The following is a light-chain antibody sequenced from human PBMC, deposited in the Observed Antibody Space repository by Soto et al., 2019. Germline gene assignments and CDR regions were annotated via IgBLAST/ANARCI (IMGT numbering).Light chain of an antibody. CDR3: QKYDHAPLT. CDR1: QGIGNY. V-gene: IGKV1-27*01. Sequence: DIQMTQSPSTLSGSVGDRVTITFLASQGIGNYLAWYQQRPGKVPKLLIYAASTLQSGVPSRFSGSGSGPDFTLTISSLQPEDVATYYCQKYDHAPLTFGGGTKVDIK. J-gene: IGKJ4*01. CDR2: AAS.